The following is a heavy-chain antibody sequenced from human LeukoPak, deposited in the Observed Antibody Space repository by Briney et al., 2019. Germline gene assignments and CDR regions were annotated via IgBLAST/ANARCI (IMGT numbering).Heavy chain of an antibody. V-gene: IGHV3-23*01. CDR2: ISNSGGTT. Sequence: GGSLRLSCAASGFTFSSYAMSWVRQAPGKGLEWVSGISNSGGTTYYADSVKGRFTISRDNSKNTLYLQMNSLRAEDTAVYYCAILWWYSGYYLWRLGDDYGMDVWGQGTTVTVSS. D-gene: IGHD3-22*01. CDR1: GFTFSSYA. CDR3: AILWWYSGYYLWRLGDDYGMDV. J-gene: IGHJ6*02.